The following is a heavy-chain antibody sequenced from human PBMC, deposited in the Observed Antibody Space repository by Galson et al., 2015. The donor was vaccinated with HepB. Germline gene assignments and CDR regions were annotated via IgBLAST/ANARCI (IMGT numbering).Heavy chain of an antibody. CDR1: GYTFTKYY. CDR2: IDPSGAST. J-gene: IGHJ4*02. D-gene: IGHD1-1*01. V-gene: IGHV1-46*01. Sequence: SVKVSCKASGYTFTKYYIHWVRQAPGQGLEWMGVIDPSGASTTDAQNLQGRVTMTRDTSTRTVFIELSSLRSADTAVYYCVRDWELDYWGRGTLVTVSS. CDR3: VRDWELDY.